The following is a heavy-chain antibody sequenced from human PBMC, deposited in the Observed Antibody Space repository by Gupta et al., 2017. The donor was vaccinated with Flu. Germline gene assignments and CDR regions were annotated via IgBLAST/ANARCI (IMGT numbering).Heavy chain of an antibody. CDR2: IGSTGRDT. D-gene: IGHD5-12*01. CDR1: GFTFSNYA. CDR3: EKGGRIELPDV. V-gene: IGHV3-23*01. J-gene: IGHJ6*02. Sequence: EAQLLESGGGLVQPGGSLPLSCVASGFTFSNYAMTWLRQAPGKGLEWVSCIGSTGRDTYYADSVRGRFTISRDNSKNTVYLQMNSLRAEDTAVYYCEKGGRIELPDVWGQGTTVTVSS.